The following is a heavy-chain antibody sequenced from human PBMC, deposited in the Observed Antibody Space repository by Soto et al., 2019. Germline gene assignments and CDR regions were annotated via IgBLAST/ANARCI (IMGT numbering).Heavy chain of an antibody. Sequence: ASVKVSCKASGYTFTGYYMHWVRHAPGQRLEWMGWINAGNGNTKYSQKFQGRVTITRDTSASTAYMELSSLRSEYTAVYYCARSIVVVTALDYWGQGTLVTVSS. V-gene: IGHV1-3*01. CDR1: GYTFTGYY. J-gene: IGHJ4*02. D-gene: IGHD2-21*02. CDR2: INAGNGNT. CDR3: ARSIVVVTALDY.